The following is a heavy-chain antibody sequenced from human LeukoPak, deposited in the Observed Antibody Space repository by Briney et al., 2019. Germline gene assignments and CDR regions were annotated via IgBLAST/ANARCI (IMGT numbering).Heavy chain of an antibody. CDR2: INHSGST. D-gene: IGHD3-10*01. V-gene: IGHV4-34*01. J-gene: IGHJ3*01. CDR1: GGSFSGYY. Sequence: SETLSLTCAVYGGSFSGYYWSWIRQPPGKGLEWIGEINHSGSTNYNPSLQSRVTISVDKSNNHFSLRLTSVTAADTAVYYCARDRSGYYGSGSYGTVWGQGTMVTVSS. CDR3: ARDRSGYYGSGSYGTV.